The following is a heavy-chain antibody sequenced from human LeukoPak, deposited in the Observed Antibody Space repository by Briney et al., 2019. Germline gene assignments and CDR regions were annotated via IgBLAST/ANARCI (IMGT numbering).Heavy chain of an antibody. CDR1: GYTFTSYG. CDR3: ARDLPRITMVRGVIKYDY. Sequence: GASVKVSCKASGYTFTSYGISWVRQAPGQGLEWMGWISAYNGNTNYAQKLQGRVTMTTDTSTSTAYMELRSLRSDDTAVYYCARDLPRITMVRGVIKYDYWGQGTLVTVSS. CDR2: ISAYNGNT. D-gene: IGHD3-10*01. J-gene: IGHJ4*02. V-gene: IGHV1-18*01.